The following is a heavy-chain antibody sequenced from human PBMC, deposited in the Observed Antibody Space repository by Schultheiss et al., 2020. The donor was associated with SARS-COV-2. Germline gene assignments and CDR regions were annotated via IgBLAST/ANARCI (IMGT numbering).Heavy chain of an antibody. D-gene: IGHD3-10*01. V-gene: IGHV4-61*05. J-gene: IGHJ6*02. CDR2: IYYSGST. CDR1: GGSISSSSYY. CDR3: ARGGSPVSLIARRYGMDV. Sequence: SETLSLTCTVSGGSISSSSYYWGWIRQPPGKGLEWIGYIYYSGSTNYNPSLKSRVTISVDTSKNQFSLKLSSVTAADTAVYYCARGGSPVSLIARRYGMDVWGQGTTVTVSS.